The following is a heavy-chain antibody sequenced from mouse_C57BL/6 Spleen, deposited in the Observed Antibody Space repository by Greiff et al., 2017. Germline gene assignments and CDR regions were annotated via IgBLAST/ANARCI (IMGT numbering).Heavy chain of an antibody. D-gene: IGHD1-1*01. J-gene: IGHJ1*03. CDR1: GYTFTSYW. Sequence: VQLQQPGAELVKPGASVKMSCKASGYTFTSYWITWVKQRPGQGLEWIGDIYPGSGSTNYNEKFKSKATLTVDTSSSTAYMQLSSLTSEDSAVYYCARTTTVVDNWYFDVWGTGTTVTVSS. CDR3: ARTTTVVDNWYFDV. CDR2: IYPGSGST. V-gene: IGHV1-55*01.